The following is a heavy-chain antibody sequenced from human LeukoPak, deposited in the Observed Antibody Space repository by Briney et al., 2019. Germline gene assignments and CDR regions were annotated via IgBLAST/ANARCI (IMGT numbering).Heavy chain of an antibody. CDR2: IIPIFGTA. CDR3: ARDPNHDFWSGYPIRGNWFDP. Sequence: SVKVSCKASGGTFSSYAVSWVRQAPGQGLEWMGGIIPIFGTANYAQKFQGRVTITADESTSTGYMELSSLRSEDTAVYYCARDPNHDFWSGYPIRGNWFDPWAREPWSPSPQ. D-gene: IGHD3-3*01. J-gene: IGHJ5*02. V-gene: IGHV1-69*01. CDR1: GGTFSSYA.